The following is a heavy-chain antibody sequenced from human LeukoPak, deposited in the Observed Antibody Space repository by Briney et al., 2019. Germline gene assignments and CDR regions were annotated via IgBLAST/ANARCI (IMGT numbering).Heavy chain of an antibody. CDR1: GFSFSTTS. D-gene: IGHD2-21*01. CDR3: ARARIVVVSANYFDY. Sequence: PGGSLRLSCVASGFSFSTTSMTWVRQAPGKGLEWVSYISSGSSSRYYADSVKGRFTISRDNAKNSLYLQMNSLSDEDTAIYYCARARIVVVSANYFDYWGQGILVTVSS. J-gene: IGHJ4*02. V-gene: IGHV3-48*02. CDR2: ISSGSSSR.